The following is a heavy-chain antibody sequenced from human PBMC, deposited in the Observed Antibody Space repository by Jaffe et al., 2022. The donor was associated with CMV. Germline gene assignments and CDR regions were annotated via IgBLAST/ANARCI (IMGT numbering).Heavy chain of an antibody. CDR3: ARIVPTYYDFWSAPGDV. Sequence: QVQLVESGGGVVQPGRSLRLSCAASGFTFSSYGMHWVRQAPGKGLEWVAVIWYDGSNRFYADSVKGRFTISRDNSKNTLYLQMNSLRAEDTAVYYCARIVPTYYDFWSAPGDVWGKGTTVTVSS. CDR2: IWYDGSNR. D-gene: IGHD3-3*01. V-gene: IGHV3-33*08. J-gene: IGHJ6*04. CDR1: GFTFSSYG.